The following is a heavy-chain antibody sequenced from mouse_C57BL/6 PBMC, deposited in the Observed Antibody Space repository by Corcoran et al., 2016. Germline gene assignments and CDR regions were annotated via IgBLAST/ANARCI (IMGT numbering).Heavy chain of an antibody. CDR2: INTYSGVP. J-gene: IGHJ1*03. D-gene: IGHD1-1*01. V-gene: IGHV9-3*01. CDR1: GYTFTTYG. CDR3: ARYGSSHWYVDV. Sequence: QIQLVQSGPELKKPGETVKISCKASGYTFTTYGMSWVKQAPGKGLKWMGWINTYSGVPTYADDFKGRFAFSLETSASTAYLQINNLKNEDTDTYFCARYGSSHWYVDVWGTGTTVTVSS.